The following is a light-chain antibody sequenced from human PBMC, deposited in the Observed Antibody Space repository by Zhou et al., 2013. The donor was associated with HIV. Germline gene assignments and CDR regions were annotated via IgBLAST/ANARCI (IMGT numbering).Light chain of an antibody. J-gene: IGKJ1*01. V-gene: IGKV2-28*01. CDR3: MQALQTPRT. CDR2: LAS. Sequence: VMTQSPLSLPVSPGEPASFSCRSSLSLLRSDGNNYLDWYLQKPGQSPQLLIFLASKLASGVPDRFNGSGSGTDFTLRINKVEAEDVGVYYCMQALQTPRTFGQGTKLEI. CDR1: LSLLRSDGNNY.